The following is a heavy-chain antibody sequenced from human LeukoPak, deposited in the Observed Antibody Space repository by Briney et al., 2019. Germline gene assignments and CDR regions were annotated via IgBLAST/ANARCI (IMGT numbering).Heavy chain of an antibody. Sequence: PGRSLRLSCAASGFTFSSYGMHWVRQAPGKGLEWVAVIPYDGNNKYYADSVKGRFTISRDNFKNTLYLHMSSLRAEDTALYYCAKDGRSARLGYYFDYWGQGTLVTVSS. CDR2: IPYDGNNK. D-gene: IGHD2-15*01. V-gene: IGHV3-30*18. CDR3: AKDGRSARLGYYFDY. J-gene: IGHJ4*02. CDR1: GFTFSSYG.